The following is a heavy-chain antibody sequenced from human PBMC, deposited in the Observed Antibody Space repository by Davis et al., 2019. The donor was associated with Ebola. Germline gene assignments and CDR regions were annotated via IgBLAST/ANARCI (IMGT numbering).Heavy chain of an antibody. D-gene: IGHD4/OR15-4a*01. CDR3: ARDLYDYASGFDL. J-gene: IGHJ3*01. Sequence: PGESLKISCAASRFIFSDYYMSWIRQVPGKGLEWLAFIRSSDNTRYYADSVKGRFTISRDNAKNSLYLHMNSLRVEDTAVYYCARDLYDYASGFDLWGQGTKVTVSS. CDR1: RFIFSDYY. V-gene: IGHV3-11*04. CDR2: IRSSDNTR.